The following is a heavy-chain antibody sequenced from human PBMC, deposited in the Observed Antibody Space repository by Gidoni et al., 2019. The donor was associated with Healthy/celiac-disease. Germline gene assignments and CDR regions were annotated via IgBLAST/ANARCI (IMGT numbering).Heavy chain of an antibody. V-gene: IGHV3-30*03. CDR1: GFPFSSYG. CDR2: ISYDGSNK. Sequence: QVQLVESGGGVVQPGRSLRPSCAASGFPFSSYGMHWVRQAPGKGLEWVAVISYDGSNKYYADSVKGRFTISRDNSKNTLYLQMNSLRAEDTAVYYCAREGGYSYGYYFDYWGQGTLVTVSS. J-gene: IGHJ4*02. CDR3: AREGGYSYGYYFDY. D-gene: IGHD5-18*01.